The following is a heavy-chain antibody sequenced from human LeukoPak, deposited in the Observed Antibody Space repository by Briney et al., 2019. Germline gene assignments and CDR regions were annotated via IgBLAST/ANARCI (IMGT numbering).Heavy chain of an antibody. CDR1: GGSISSGGYY. D-gene: IGHD6-13*01. J-gene: IGHJ5*02. CDR3: ARDRGSSWLGDWFDP. V-gene: IGHV4-31*03. Sequence: SQTLSLTCTVSGGSISSGGYYWSWIRQHPGKGLEWNGYIYYSGSTYYNPSLKSRVTISVDTSKNQFSLKLSSVTAADTAVYYCARDRGSSWLGDWFDPWGQGTLVTVSS. CDR2: IYYSGST.